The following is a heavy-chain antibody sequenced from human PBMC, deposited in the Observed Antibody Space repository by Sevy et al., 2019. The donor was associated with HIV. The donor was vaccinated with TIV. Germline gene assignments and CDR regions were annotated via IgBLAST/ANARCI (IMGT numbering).Heavy chain of an antibody. D-gene: IGHD3-22*01. J-gene: IGHJ4*02. CDR2: IYNSGRT. CDR1: GGSFSGFY. V-gene: IGHV4-59*01. Sequence: SETLSLACTVSGGSFSGFYWSWIRQPPGKGLEWIGYIYNSGRTNYNPSLKSRVTISVDTSKNQFSLKLNSVTAADTAVYYCVRSLNHYDSSGYQMGFDYWGQGTLVTVSS. CDR3: VRSLNHYDSSGYQMGFDY.